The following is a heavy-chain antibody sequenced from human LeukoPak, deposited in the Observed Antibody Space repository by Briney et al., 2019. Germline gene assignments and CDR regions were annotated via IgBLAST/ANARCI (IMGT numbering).Heavy chain of an antibody. J-gene: IGHJ6*03. CDR2: IIPIFGTA. V-gene: IGHV1-69*05. Sequence: VASVKVSRKASGGTFSSYAISWVRQAPGQGLEWMGGIIPIFGTANYAQKFQGRVTITTDESTSTAYMELSSLRAEDTAVYYCARDRIVATTKVLYYMDVWGKGTTVTVSS. CDR3: ARDRIVATTKVLYYMDV. CDR1: GGTFSSYA. D-gene: IGHD5-12*01.